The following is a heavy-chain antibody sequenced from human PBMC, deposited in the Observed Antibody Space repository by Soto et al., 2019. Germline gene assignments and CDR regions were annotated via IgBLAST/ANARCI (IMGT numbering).Heavy chain of an antibody. CDR3: ARDGLIYGSGVKEY. Sequence: QVQLVESGGGVVQPGRSLRLSCAASGFTFSSYGMHWVRQAPGKGLEWVAVIWYDGSNKYYADSVKGGFTISRDNSKNPLSLQMNSLRAEDTAVYYCARDGLIYGSGVKEYWGQGTVVTVSS. V-gene: IGHV3-33*01. D-gene: IGHD3-10*01. CDR2: IWYDGSNK. CDR1: GFTFSSYG. J-gene: IGHJ4*02.